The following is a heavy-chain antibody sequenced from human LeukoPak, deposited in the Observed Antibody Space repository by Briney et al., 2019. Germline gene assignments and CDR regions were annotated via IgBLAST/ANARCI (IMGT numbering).Heavy chain of an antibody. CDR1: GYTFTSYG. Sequence: ASVKVPCKASGYTFTSYGISWVRQAPGQGLEWMGWISAYNGNTHYAQKLQGRVTMTTDTSTSTAYMELRSLRSDDTAVYYCAREDYDILTGYYNTIDYWGQGTLVTVSA. J-gene: IGHJ4*02. V-gene: IGHV1-18*01. CDR2: ISAYNGNT. CDR3: AREDYDILTGYYNTIDY. D-gene: IGHD3-9*01.